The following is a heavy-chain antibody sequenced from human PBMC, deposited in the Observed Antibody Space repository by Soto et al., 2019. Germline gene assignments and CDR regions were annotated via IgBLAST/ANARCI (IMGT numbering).Heavy chain of an antibody. Sequence: QVQLQESGPGLVKPSETLSLTCTVSGGSISSYYWSWIRQPPGKGLEWIGYIYYSGSTNYNPSLKSRVTISVDTSKNQFSLKLSSVTAADTAVYYCARVDGHGHNLNSFDPWGQGTLVTVSS. J-gene: IGHJ5*02. CDR1: GGSISSYY. D-gene: IGHD3-9*01. CDR3: ARVDGHGHNLNSFDP. CDR2: IYYSGST. V-gene: IGHV4-59*01.